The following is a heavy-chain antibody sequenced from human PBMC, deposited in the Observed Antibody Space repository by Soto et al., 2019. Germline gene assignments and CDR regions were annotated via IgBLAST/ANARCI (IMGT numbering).Heavy chain of an antibody. D-gene: IGHD1-26*01. CDR2: ISGSGDST. J-gene: IGHJ4*02. CDR1: GFTFSSYA. V-gene: IGHV3-23*01. CDR3: ARRGSGSYSDY. Sequence: EVQLLESGGGLVQPGGSLRLSCAASGFTFSSYAMRWVRQAPVKGLEWVSAISGSGDSTYYADSVKGRFTISRDNSKNTQYLQMTSLRAEGTAVYYCARRGSGSYSDYWGEGTLVTVSS.